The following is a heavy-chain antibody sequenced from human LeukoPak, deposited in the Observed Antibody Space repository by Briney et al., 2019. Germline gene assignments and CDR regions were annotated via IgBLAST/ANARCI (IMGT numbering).Heavy chain of an antibody. D-gene: IGHD6-13*01. CDR3: AREQQLSI. V-gene: IGHV1-2*02. CDR2: INPNSGVT. Sequence: ASVKVSCKASGYTFTGYYLHWVRQAPGQGLEWMGWINPNSGVTIYAQKFQGRVTMTRDTSISTAYMELSWLRSDDTVVYYCAREQQLSIWGQGTLVTVSS. CDR1: GYTFTGYY. J-gene: IGHJ4*02.